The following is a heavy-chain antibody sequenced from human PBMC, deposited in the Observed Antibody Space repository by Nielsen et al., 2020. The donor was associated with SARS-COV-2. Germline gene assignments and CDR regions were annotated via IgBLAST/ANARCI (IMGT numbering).Heavy chain of an antibody. V-gene: IGHV3-21*01. Sequence: GGSLRLSCAASGFTFSSYGMNWVRQAPGKGLEWVSSISSSSSYIYYADSVKGRFTISRVNAKNSLYLQMNSLRAEDTAVYYCARAAFRYCSSTSCYAYYYYYYYMDVWGKGTTVTVSS. J-gene: IGHJ6*03. D-gene: IGHD2-2*01. CDR2: ISSSSSYI. CDR3: ARAAFRYCSSTSCYAYYYYYYYMDV. CDR1: GFTFSSYG.